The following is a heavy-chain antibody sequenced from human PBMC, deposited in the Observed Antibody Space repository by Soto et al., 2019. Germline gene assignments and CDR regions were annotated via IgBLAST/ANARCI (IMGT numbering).Heavy chain of an antibody. V-gene: IGHV1-69*08. J-gene: IGHJ4*02. CDR1: GGTFSSYT. CDR2: IIPILGIA. D-gene: IGHD1-26*01. CDR3: ARDLSGSYSFDY. Sequence: VQLVQSGAEVKKPGSSVKVSCKASGGTFSSYTISWVRQAPGQGLEWMGRIIPILGIANYAQKFQGRVTITADKSTSTAYMELSSLRSEDTAVYYCARDLSGSYSFDYWGQGTLVTVSS.